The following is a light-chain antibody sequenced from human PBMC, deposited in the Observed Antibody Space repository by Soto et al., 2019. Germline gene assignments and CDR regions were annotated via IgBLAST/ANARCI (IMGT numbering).Light chain of an antibody. J-gene: IGKJ1*01. CDR3: QQSYSTPKT. CDR2: AAS. Sequence: DIQMTQSPSSLSASVGDRVTITCRASQSISSYLNWYQQKPGKAPKLLIYAASSLQSGVPSRFSGSGYGTDFTLTISSLQPEDFPTYYCQQSYSTPKTFGQWTKLEIK. V-gene: IGKV1-39*01. CDR1: QSISSY.